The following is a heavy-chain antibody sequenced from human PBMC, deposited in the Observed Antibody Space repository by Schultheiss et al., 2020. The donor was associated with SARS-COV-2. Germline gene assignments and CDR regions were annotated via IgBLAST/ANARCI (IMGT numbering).Heavy chain of an antibody. CDR3: ARPHQQWLDLVGMDV. CDR1: GFTFSSYE. V-gene: IGHV3-21*01. Sequence: GGSLRLSCAASGFTFSSYEMNWVRQAPGKGLEWVSSISSSSSYIYYADSVKGRFTISRDNAKNSLYLQMNSLRAEDTAVYYCARPHQQWLDLVGMDVWGQGTTVTVSS. D-gene: IGHD6-19*01. J-gene: IGHJ6*02. CDR2: ISSSSSYI.